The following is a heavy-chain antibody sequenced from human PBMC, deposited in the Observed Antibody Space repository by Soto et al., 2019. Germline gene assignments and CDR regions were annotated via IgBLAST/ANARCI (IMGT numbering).Heavy chain of an antibody. CDR3: ANFLGGEDY. V-gene: IGHV3-30*18. CDR2: ISYDGSNK. CDR1: GFTFSSYG. J-gene: IGHJ4*02. Sequence: QVQLVESGGGVVQPGRSLRLSCAASGFTFSSYGMHWVRQAPGKGLEWVAVISYDGSNKYYADSVKGRFTISRDNSKNTLYLQMNSLRAEDTAVYYCANFLGGEDYWGQGTLVTVSS.